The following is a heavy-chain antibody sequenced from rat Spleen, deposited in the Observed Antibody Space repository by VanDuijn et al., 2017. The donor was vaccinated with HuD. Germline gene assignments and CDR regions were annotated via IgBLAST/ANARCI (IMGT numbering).Heavy chain of an antibody. CDR3: ARRHYGYTDYFDY. J-gene: IGHJ2*01. V-gene: IGHV5-25*01. CDR2: ISPSGGST. Sequence: EVQLVESDGGLVQPGRSLKLSCAASGFTFSDYYMVWVRQAPTKGLEWVASISPSGGSTYYRDSVKGRFTISRDNAENTLYLQMDSLRSEDTATYYCARRHYGYTDYFDYWGQGVMVTVSS. CDR1: GFTFSDYY. D-gene: IGHD1-9*01.